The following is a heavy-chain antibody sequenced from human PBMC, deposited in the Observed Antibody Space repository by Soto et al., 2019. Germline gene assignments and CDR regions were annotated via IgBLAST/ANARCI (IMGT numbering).Heavy chain of an antibody. Sequence: PSETMSLTCTVSGDATSGGGAYWNWLRQSPGKGLEWIGYIYYRGDTYYNPSLKSRVTISVDTSKNQSSLKLSSVTAADTAVYYCARGPFTIFGVVILFDYWGQGTLVTVSS. D-gene: IGHD3-3*01. J-gene: IGHJ4*02. CDR3: ARGPFTIFGVVILFDY. V-gene: IGHV4-30-4*08. CDR2: IYYRGDT. CDR1: GDATSGGGAY.